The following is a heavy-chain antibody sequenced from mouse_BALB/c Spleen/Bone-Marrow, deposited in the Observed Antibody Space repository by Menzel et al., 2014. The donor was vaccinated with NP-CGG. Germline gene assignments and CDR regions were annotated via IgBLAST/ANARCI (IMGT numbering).Heavy chain of an antibody. CDR2: INPYNGGT. CDR3: TRGLEYVVDY. V-gene: IGHV1-18*01. Sequence: EVQLQQSGPELVKPGASMKISCKASGYSFTGYTMNWVKQSHGKKLEWIGLINPYNGGTSYNQKFKDKATLTVDKSSSTAYMELRCLTSEDSAVYYYTRGLEYVVDYWGQGTSVTVSS. D-gene: IGHD2-13*01. J-gene: IGHJ4*01. CDR1: GYSFTGYT.